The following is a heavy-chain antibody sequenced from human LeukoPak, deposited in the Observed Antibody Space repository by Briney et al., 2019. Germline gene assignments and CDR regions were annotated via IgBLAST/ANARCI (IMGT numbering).Heavy chain of an antibody. Sequence: GSLRLSCAASGFTVITNDMTWVRQAPGKGLEWVSVLYSDGNTKYADSVQGRFTISRDNSKNTLYLEMNSLSPDDTAVYYCARGVEPLAANTLAYWGQVIMVTVSS. CDR1: GFTVITND. J-gene: IGHJ4*02. CDR2: LYSDGNT. V-gene: IGHV3-53*01. CDR3: ARGVEPLAANTLAY. D-gene: IGHD1-14*01.